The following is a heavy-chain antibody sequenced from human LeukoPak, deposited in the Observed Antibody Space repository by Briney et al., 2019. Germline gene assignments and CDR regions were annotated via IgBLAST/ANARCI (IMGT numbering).Heavy chain of an antibody. D-gene: IGHD2-2*01. J-gene: IGHJ5*02. CDR3: AVLGGYCSSTSCP. V-gene: IGHV4-4*02. Sequence: SETLSLTCAVSGGSISSSNWWSWVRQPPGKGLEWIGEINHSGSTNYNPSLKSRVTISVDTSKNQFSLKLSSVTAADTAVYYCAVLGGYCSSTSCPWGQGTLVTVAS. CDR1: GGSISSSNW. CDR2: INHSGST.